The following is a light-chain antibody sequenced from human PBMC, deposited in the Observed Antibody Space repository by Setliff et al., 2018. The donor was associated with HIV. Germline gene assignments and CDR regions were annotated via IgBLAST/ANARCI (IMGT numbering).Light chain of an antibody. CDR3: TSYAGSKAFDV. CDR2: EVS. CDR1: SSNVGKYGF. J-gene: IGLJ1*01. V-gene: IGLV2-23*02. Sequence: QSALTQPASVSGSPGQSITISCIGNSSNVGKYGFVSWYRQYPGKAPQLTIYEVSKRPSGVSKRFSGSKSGNEASLTISGLQADDEADYYCTSYAGSKAFDVFGTGTKV.